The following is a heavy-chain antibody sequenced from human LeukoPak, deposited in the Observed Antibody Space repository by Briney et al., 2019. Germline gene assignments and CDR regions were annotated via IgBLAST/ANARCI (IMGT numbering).Heavy chain of an antibody. D-gene: IGHD6-19*01. CDR3: ARAVTGTSLVDF. V-gene: IGHV4-59*08. J-gene: IGHJ4*02. CDR2: ISYTGST. CDR1: GGSIGGDH. Sequence: SETLSLTCTISGGSIGGDHWSWIRQAPGEGLEWIGYISYTGSTSYNPSLRSRVTISLNTPENQFSLRLVSVTAADTAMYYCARAVTGTSLVDFWGQGTLVVVSS.